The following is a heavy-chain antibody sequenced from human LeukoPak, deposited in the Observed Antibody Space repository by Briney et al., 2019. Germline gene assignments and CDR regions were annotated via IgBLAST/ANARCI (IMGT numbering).Heavy chain of an antibody. D-gene: IGHD5-24*01. J-gene: IGHJ3*02. CDR3: AREREDDAFDI. V-gene: IGHV4-59*01. CDR1: GGSISSYY. Sequence: SETLSLTCTVSGGSISSYYWSWIRQPRGKGLEWIGYIYYSGSTNYNPSLKSRVTISVDTSKNQFSLKLSSVTAADTAVYYCAREREDDAFDIWGQGTMVTVSS. CDR2: IYYSGST.